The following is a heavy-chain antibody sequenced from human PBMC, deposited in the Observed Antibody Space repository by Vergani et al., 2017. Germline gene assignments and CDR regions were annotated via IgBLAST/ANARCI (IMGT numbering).Heavy chain of an antibody. J-gene: IGHJ3*02. CDR2: INHSGST. CDR3: ARDTVMERAPGAFDI. D-gene: IGHD4-17*01. V-gene: IGHV4-34*01. CDR1: GGSFSGYY. Sequence: QVQLQQWGAGLLKPSEPLSLTCAVYGGSFSGYYWSWIRQPPGKGLEWIGEINHSGSTNYNPSLTSRVTISVDTSKNQFSLKLSSVTAADTAVYYCARDTVMERAPGAFDIWGQGTMVTVSS.